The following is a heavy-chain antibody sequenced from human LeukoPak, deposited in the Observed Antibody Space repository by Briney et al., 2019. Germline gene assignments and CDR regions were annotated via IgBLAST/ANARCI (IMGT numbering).Heavy chain of an antibody. CDR3: GRRVSRGWTDY. CDR2: INPKSGST. Sequence: ASVKVSCKGSGYTLTDYYLHWVRQAPGQGLEWMGWINPKSGSTHYAQKFQGRVIMTRDTSLNTAYLELTSLRSDDTAIYFCGRRVSRGWTDYWGQGTLVTASS. V-gene: IGHV1-2*02. D-gene: IGHD2-15*01. CDR1: GYTLTDYY. J-gene: IGHJ4*02.